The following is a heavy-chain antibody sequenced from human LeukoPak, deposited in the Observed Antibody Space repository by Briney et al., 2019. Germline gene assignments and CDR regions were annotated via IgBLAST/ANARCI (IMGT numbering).Heavy chain of an antibody. V-gene: IGHV3-33*06. Sequence: GRSLRLSCAASGFTFSSDGMHWGRQAPGEGLEWGAVRWYDGRSKYYADSVKGRFTISRDNSKNTLYLQMHGLRAEDTAVYYCPQDLDPATQFDYWRQGPLVTVSS. D-gene: IGHD5-18*01. J-gene: IGHJ4*02. CDR3: PQDLDPATQFDY. CDR2: RWYDGRSK. CDR1: GFTFSSDG.